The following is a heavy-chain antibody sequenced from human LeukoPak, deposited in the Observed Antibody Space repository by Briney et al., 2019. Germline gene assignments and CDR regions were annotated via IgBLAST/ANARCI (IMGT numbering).Heavy chain of an antibody. V-gene: IGHV1-2*02. J-gene: IGHJ4*02. CDR2: INPNSGGT. D-gene: IGHD2-15*01. CDR3: ARVECGGSCAKSFDY. CDR1: GYTFTGYY. Sequence: GASVKVSCKASGYTFTGYYMHWVRQAPGQGLEWMGWINPNSGGTNYAQKFQGRFTMTRDTSISTAYMELSRLRSDDTAVYYCARVECGGSCAKSFDYWGQGTLVTVSS.